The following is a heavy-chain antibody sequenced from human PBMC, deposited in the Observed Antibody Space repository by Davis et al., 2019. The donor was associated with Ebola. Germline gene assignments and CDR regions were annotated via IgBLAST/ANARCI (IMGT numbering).Heavy chain of an antibody. V-gene: IGHV1-18*01. CDR1: GYTFTSYG. CDR3: ARSTYSNPYYYYYGMDV. CDR2: ISAYNGNT. D-gene: IGHD4-11*01. Sequence: AASVKVSCKASGYTFTSYGISWVRQAPGQGLEWMGWISAYNGNTNYAQKLQGRVTMTTDTSTSTAYMELRSLRSDDTAVYYCARSTYSNPYYYYYGMDVWGQGTTVTVSS. J-gene: IGHJ6*02.